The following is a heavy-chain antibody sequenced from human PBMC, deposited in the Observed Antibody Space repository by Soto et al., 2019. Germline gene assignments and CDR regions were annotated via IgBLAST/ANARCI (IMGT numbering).Heavy chain of an antibody. CDR3: ASGSSPYGN. D-gene: IGHD6-6*01. V-gene: IGHV3-48*03. Sequence: EVQLVESGGALVQPGGSLRLSCAASGFTFSNYEMDWVRQAPGKGLEWVSYISGNGGTIYYADSVKGRFTISRDNADNSLYLQMNSLRAEDTAVYYCASGSSPYGNWGQGTLVTVSS. CDR1: GFTFSNYE. J-gene: IGHJ4*02. CDR2: ISGNGGTI.